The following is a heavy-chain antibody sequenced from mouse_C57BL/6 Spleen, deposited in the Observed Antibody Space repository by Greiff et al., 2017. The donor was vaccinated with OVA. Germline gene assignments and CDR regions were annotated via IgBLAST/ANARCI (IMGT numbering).Heavy chain of an antibody. V-gene: IGHV5-9-1*02. CDR2: ISSGGDYI. J-gene: IGHJ2*01. CDR3: TTGDNWDGDY. CDR1: GFTFSSYA. Sequence: EVMLVESGAGLVKPGGSLKLSCEASGFTFSSYAMSWVRQTPEKRLEWVAYISSGGDYIYYADTVKGRVTISRDNARNTLYLQLSRLKSEDTAMYYCTTGDNWDGDYWGQGTTLTVSS. D-gene: IGHD4-1*01.